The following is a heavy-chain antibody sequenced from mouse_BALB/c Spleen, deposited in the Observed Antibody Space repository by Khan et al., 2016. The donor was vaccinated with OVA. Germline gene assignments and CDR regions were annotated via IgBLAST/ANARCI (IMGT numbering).Heavy chain of an antibody. V-gene: IGHV2-6*02. CDR2: IWSDGNL. D-gene: IGHD3-2*02. Sequence: QVQLEESGPGLVAPSQSLSITCTVSGFSLTSYGVNWVRQPPGKGLEWLGVIWSDGNLTYHSTLKSRLIISKDNSKRQVFLTLNSLQTNDTATYYCARSAQYYEALDYWGQGTLVTVS. J-gene: IGHJ4*01. CDR3: ARSAQYYEALDY. CDR1: GFSLTSYG.